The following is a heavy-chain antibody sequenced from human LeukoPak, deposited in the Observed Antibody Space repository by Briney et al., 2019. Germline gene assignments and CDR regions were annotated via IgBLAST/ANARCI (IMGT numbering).Heavy chain of an antibody. CDR3: ARRGCSSTSCFHY. CDR2: INPNSGGT. D-gene: IGHD2-2*01. V-gene: IGHV1-2*02. Sequence: ASVKVSCKASVYTFTGYYMHWVRQAPGQGLEWMGWINPNSGGTNYAQKFQGRVTMTRDTSISTAYMELSRLRSDDTAVYYCARRGCSSTSCFHYWGQGTLVTVSS. CDR1: VYTFTGYY. J-gene: IGHJ4*02.